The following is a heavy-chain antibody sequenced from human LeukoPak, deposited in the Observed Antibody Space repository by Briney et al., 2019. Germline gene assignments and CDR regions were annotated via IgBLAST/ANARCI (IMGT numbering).Heavy chain of an antibody. V-gene: IGHV4-34*01. Sequence: SETLSLTCAVYGGSFSGYYWSWIRQPPGKGLEWVGDIDHSGSTNYNPSLKSRVTISVDMSKNQFSLKLSSVTAADTAVYYCARSSIAARGLDYWGQGTLVTVSS. D-gene: IGHD6-6*01. CDR3: ARSSIAARGLDY. CDR2: IDHSGST. CDR1: GGSFSGYY. J-gene: IGHJ4*02.